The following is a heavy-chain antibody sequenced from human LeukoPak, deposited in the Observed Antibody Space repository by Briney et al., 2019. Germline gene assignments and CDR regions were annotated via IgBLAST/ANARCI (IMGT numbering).Heavy chain of an antibody. J-gene: IGHJ4*02. CDR1: GFTFSSYG. V-gene: IGHV3-30*03. Sequence: GGSLRLSCAASGFTFSSYGMHWVRQAPGKGLERVAVISYDGSNKYYADSVKGRFTISRDNSKNTLYLQMNSLRAEDTAVYYCAREYGEGPYYCGSGSYYIAYWGQGTLVTVSS. CDR2: ISYDGSNK. D-gene: IGHD3-10*01. CDR3: AREYGEGPYYCGSGSYYIAY.